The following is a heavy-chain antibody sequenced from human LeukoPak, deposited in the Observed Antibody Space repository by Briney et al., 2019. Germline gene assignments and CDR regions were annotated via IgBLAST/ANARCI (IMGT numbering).Heavy chain of an antibody. Sequence: GGSLRLSCAASGFSFSTYSFSWVRQAPGKGLEWVSGISASGGDTFYADSVKGRFTISRDNSKNTLSLQMNSLRAEDTAVYYCARGRGTVDYWGQGTLVTVSS. CDR1: GFSFSTYS. V-gene: IGHV3-23*01. CDR2: ISASGGDT. D-gene: IGHD1-7*01. CDR3: ARGRGTVDY. J-gene: IGHJ4*02.